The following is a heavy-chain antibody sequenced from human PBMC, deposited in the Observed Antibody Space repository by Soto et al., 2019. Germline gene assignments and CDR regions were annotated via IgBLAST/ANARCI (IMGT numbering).Heavy chain of an antibody. CDR3: AIPPPSMIVVVITLSPPIDY. CDR2: IKSKTEGGTT. CDR1: GLTFSNAW. J-gene: IGHJ4*02. D-gene: IGHD3-22*01. Sequence: GGSLRLSCAVSGLTFSNAWITWVRQAPGKGLQWVGRIKSKTEGGTTDYAAPVKGRFTISRDDSKNMLYLQMNSLRAEDTAVYYCAIPPPSMIVVVITLSPPIDYWGQGTLVTVSS. V-gene: IGHV3-15*01.